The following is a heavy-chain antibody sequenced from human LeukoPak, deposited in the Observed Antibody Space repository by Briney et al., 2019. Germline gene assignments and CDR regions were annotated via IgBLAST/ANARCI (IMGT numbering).Heavy chain of an antibody. V-gene: IGHV3-53*01. CDR3: ARATYYDFWSGYSPRGDYFDY. CDR1: GFTVSSNY. CDR2: IYSGGST. J-gene: IGHJ4*02. D-gene: IGHD3-3*01. Sequence: GGSLRLSRAASGFTVSSNYMSWVRQAPGKGLEWVSVIYSGGSTYYADSVKGRFTISRDNSKNTLYLQMNSLRAEDTAVYYCARATYYDFWSGYSPRGDYFDYWGQGTLVTVSS.